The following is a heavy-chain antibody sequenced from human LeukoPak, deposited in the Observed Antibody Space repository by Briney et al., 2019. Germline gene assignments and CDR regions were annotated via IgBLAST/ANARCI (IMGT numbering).Heavy chain of an antibody. CDR2: INHSGST. D-gene: IGHD6-13*01. J-gene: IGHJ6*02. CDR3: ARGGHRVRQLGIMDA. V-gene: IGHV4-34*01. CDR1: GGSISSYY. Sequence: SETLSLTRTVSGGSISSYYWSWIRQPPGKGLEWIGEINHSGSTNYNPSLKSRVTISVDTSKNQFSLKLSSVTAADTAVYYCARGGHRVRQLGIMDAWGQGTTVTVSS.